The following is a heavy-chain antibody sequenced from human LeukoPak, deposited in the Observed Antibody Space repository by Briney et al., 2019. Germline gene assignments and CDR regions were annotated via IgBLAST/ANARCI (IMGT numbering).Heavy chain of an antibody. Sequence: SETLSLTCTVSGGSISSGGYYWSWIRQPPGKGLEWIGYIYYSGSTNYNPSLKSRVTISVDTSENQFSLKLSSVTAADTAVYYCARADQRLYSSSWTYYFDYWGQGTLVTVSS. CDR3: ARADQRLYSSSWTYYFDY. CDR2: IYYSGST. J-gene: IGHJ4*02. CDR1: GGSISSGGYY. V-gene: IGHV4-61*08. D-gene: IGHD6-13*01.